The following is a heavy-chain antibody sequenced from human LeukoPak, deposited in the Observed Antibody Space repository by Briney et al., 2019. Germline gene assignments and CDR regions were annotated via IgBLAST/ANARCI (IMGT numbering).Heavy chain of an antibody. Sequence: GGSLRLSCAASGFTFSSYGMHWVRQAPGKGLEWVAFIRYDGSNKYYADSVKGRFTISRDNSKNTLYLQMNSLRAEDTAVYYCAKDRAAKPGYSSRHRSHYFDYWGQGTLVTVSS. CDR2: IRYDGSNK. J-gene: IGHJ4*02. V-gene: IGHV3-30*02. CDR3: AKDRAAKPGYSSRHRSHYFDY. D-gene: IGHD6-13*01. CDR1: GFTFSSYG.